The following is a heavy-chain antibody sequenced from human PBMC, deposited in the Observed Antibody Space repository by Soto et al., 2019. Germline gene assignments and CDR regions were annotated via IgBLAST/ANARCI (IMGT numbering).Heavy chain of an antibody. V-gene: IGHV5-10-1*01. J-gene: IGHJ4*02. CDR2: IDPSDSYT. D-gene: IGHD3-9*01. CDR3: ARHYDILTGSSVFDY. Sequence: HGESLKISCKGSGYSFTSYWISWVRQMPGKGLEWMGRIDPSDSYTNYSPSFQGHVTISADKSISTAYLQWSSLKASDTAMYYCARHYDILTGSSVFDYWGQGTLVTVSS. CDR1: GYSFTSYW.